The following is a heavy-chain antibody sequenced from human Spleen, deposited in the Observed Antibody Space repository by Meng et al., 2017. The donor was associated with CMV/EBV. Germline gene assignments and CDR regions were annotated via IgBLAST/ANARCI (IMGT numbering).Heavy chain of an antibody. D-gene: IGHD1-1*01. V-gene: IGHV4-34*01. J-gene: IGHJ6*02. CDR2: VYHTGST. CDR1: GGSFSGYY. Sequence: SETLSLTCAVYGGSFSGYYWGWIRQPPGKGLEWIGNVYHTGSTNHNPSLKSRVTMSVDASKNQFSLKLSSVTAADTAVYYCARERWNYGMDVWGQGTTVTVSS. CDR3: ARERWNYGMDV.